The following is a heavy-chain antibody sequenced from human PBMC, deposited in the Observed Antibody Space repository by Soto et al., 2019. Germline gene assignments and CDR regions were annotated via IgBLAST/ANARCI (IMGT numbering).Heavy chain of an antibody. J-gene: IGHJ6*03. CDR1: GYTFTSYC. V-gene: IGHV1-46*01. CDR3: AGHSDYAVRYYYYMDV. D-gene: IGHD4-17*01. CDR2: INPSGGST. Sequence: QVQLVQSGAEVKKPGASVKVSCKASGYTFTSYCMHWVRQAPGQGLEWMGIINPSGGSTSYAQKFQGRVTMTRDTSTSTVYMELSSLRSEDTAVYYCAGHSDYAVRYYYYMDVWGKGTTVTVSS.